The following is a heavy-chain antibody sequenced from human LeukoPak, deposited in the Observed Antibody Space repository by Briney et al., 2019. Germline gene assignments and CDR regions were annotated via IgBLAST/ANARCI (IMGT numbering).Heavy chain of an antibody. CDR1: GYTFTSYY. J-gene: IGHJ3*02. V-gene: IGHV1-46*01. D-gene: IGHD2-15*01. CDR3: ARDSQGYCSGGSCPDAFDI. CDR2: INPSGGST. Sequence: ASVKVSCKASGYTFTSYYMHWVRQAPGQGLEWMGIINPSGGSTSYAQKFQGRVTMIRDTSTSTVYMGLSSLRSEDTAVYYCARDSQGYCSGGSCPDAFDIWGQGTMVTVSS.